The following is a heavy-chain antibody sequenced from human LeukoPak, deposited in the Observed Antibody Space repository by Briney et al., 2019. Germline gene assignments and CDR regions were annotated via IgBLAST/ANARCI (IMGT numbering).Heavy chain of an antibody. Sequence: GGSLRLSCAASGFTFSSYAMSWVRQAPGKGLEWVSSISSSSSYIYYADSVKGRFTISRDNAKNSLYLQMNSLRAEDTAVYYCARDNDSPSFDIWGQGTMVTVSS. J-gene: IGHJ3*02. D-gene: IGHD3-22*01. CDR1: GFTFSSYA. CDR3: ARDNDSPSFDI. V-gene: IGHV3-21*01. CDR2: ISSSSSYI.